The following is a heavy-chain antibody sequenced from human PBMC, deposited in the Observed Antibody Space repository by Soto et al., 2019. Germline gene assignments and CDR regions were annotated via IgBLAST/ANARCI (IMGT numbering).Heavy chain of an antibody. CDR3: VKRGRNWGAFDF. V-gene: IGHV3-23*01. D-gene: IGHD7-27*01. J-gene: IGHJ3*01. CDR1: GFILKNYA. CDR2: IGGTDGDSDGVP. Sequence: VQLLESGGDLVQPGGALGLSCVASGFILKNYAMSWVRQAPGKGLEWVSTIGGTDGDSDGVPWYEDSVKGRFTISRDSSANTLFLHMDNLRAEDSALYYCVKRGRNWGAFDFWGQGTTVVVSS.